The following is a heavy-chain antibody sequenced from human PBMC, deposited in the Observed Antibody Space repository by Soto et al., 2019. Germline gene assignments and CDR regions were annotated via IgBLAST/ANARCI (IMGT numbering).Heavy chain of an antibody. D-gene: IGHD4-17*01. CDR3: ARARDYDYHYSGMDV. CDR1: GFTFSSHE. Sequence: GGSLRLSCVASGFTFSSHEMKWVRQAPGKGLEWVSYISVDGSTKYYADSVKGRFTISRDNAKNSLYLQMKSLRAEDTAVYYCARARDYDYHYSGMDVWGQGTTVTVSS. V-gene: IGHV3-48*03. J-gene: IGHJ6*02. CDR2: ISVDGSTK.